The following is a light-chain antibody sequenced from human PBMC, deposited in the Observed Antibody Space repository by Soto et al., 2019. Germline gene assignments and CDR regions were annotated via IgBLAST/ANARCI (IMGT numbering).Light chain of an antibody. CDR3: SSYTSDSSYV. V-gene: IGLV2-11*01. CDR1: STDVGVYNY. Sequence: QSALTQPRSVSGSPGQSVTISCTGTSTDVGVYNYVSWYQRHPGKAPKLLVYDVNKRPSGVPDRFFASKSGNTASLIISGLQAEDEADYYCSSYTSDSSYVFGSGTKVTVL. J-gene: IGLJ1*01. CDR2: DVN.